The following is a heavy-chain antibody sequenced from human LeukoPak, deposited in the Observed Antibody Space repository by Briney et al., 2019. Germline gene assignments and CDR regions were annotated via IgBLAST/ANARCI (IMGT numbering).Heavy chain of an antibody. Sequence: SSETLSLTCTVSVGSISSYYWSWIRQPPGKGLEWIGYIYYSGSTNYNPSLKSRVTISVDTSQNQFSLKLSSVTAADTAVYYCATRAWGGYSSWGQGTLVTVSS. CDR2: IYYSGST. J-gene: IGHJ5*02. D-gene: IGHD5-18*01. CDR1: VGSISSYY. V-gene: IGHV4-59*08. CDR3: ATRAWGGYSS.